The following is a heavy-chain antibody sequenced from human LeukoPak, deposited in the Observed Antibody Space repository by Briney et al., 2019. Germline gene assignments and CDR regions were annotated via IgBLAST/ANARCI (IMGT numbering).Heavy chain of an antibody. D-gene: IGHD1-26*01. CDR2: INWNGGST. J-gene: IGHJ4*02. V-gene: IGHV3-20*04. CDR1: GFTVSSNY. CDR3: ARHRSMGELPKFDY. Sequence: GGSLRLSCAASGFTVSSNYMSWVRQAPGKGLEWVSAINWNGGSTRYRESVKGRFTISRDTAKNSVYLQMNSLSPEDTALYYCARHRSMGELPKFDYWGQGTLVSVSS.